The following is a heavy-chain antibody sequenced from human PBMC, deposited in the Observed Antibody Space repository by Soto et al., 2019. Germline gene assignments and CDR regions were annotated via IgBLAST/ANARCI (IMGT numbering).Heavy chain of an antibody. J-gene: IGHJ4*02. V-gene: IGHV1-2*02. CDR1: GYTFTGYY. CDR2: INPNSGGT. D-gene: IGHD3-22*01. CDR3: AREDYDSSGYYPAWVY. Sequence: ASVKVSCKASGYTFTGYYMHWVRQAPGQGLEWMGWINPNSGGTNYAQKFQGRVTMTRDTSISTAYMELSRLRSDDTAVYYCAREDYDSSGYYPAWVYWGQGTLVTVSS.